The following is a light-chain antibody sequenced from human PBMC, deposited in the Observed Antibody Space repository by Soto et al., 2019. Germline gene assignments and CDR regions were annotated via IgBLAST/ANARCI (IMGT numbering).Light chain of an antibody. CDR2: DNN. J-gene: IGLJ2*01. Sequence: QSVLTQPPSVSAAPGQTVTIFCSGSSSNIGNNYVSWYQQLPGTAPKLLIYDNNKRPSGIPDRFSGSKSGTSATLGITGLQTGDEADYYCGTWDSSLSAGVFGGGTKQTVL. CDR1: SSNIGNNY. CDR3: GTWDSSLSAGV. V-gene: IGLV1-51*01.